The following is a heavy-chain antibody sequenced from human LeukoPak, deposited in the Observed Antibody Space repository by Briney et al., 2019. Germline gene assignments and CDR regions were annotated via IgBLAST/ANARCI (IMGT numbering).Heavy chain of an antibody. CDR1: GGSISSYY. D-gene: IGHD3-22*01. CDR3: ARGSQYYYDSSGYPGFDY. V-gene: IGHV4-4*07. J-gene: IGHJ4*02. Sequence: SETLSLTCTVSGGSISSYYWSWIRQPAGKGLEWIGRIYTSGSTNYNPSLKSRVTMSVDTSKNQFSLKLSSVTAADTAVYFCARGSQYYYDSSGYPGFDYWGQGTLVTVSP. CDR2: IYTSGST.